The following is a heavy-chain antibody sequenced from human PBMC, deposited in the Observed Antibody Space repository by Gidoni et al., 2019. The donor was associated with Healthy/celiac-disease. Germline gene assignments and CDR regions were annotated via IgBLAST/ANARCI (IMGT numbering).Heavy chain of an antibody. CDR3: APYPSGSYYRNWFDP. V-gene: IGHV1-69*04. D-gene: IGHD1-26*01. Sequence: QVQLVQSGAEVKKPGSSVKVDCKASGGSLSSYAISWVRQAPGQGLEWMGRIIPILGIANYAQKFQGIVTITADNSTSTAYMELSSLRSEDTAVYYCAPYPSGSYYRNWFDPWGQGTLVTVSS. J-gene: IGHJ5*02. CDR1: GGSLSSYA. CDR2: IIPILGIA.